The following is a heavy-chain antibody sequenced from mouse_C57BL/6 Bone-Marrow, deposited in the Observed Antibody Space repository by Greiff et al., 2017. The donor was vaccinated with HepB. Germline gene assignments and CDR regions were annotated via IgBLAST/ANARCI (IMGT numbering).Heavy chain of an antibody. CDR2: IYPRDGST. J-gene: IGHJ3*01. CDR3: AREGAYLLWYPRLAY. V-gene: IGHV1-85*01. CDR1: GYTFTSYD. Sequence: QVQLQQSGPELVKPGASVKLSCKASGYTFTSYDINWVKQRPGQGLEWIGWIYPRDGSTKYNEKFKGKATLTVDTSSSTAYMELHSLTSEDSAVYFCAREGAYLLWYPRLAYWGQGTLVTVSA. D-gene: IGHD2-1*01.